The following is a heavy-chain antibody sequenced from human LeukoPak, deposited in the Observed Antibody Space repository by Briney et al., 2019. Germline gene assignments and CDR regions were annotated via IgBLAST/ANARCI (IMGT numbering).Heavy chain of an antibody. V-gene: IGHV4-59*08. J-gene: IGHJ3*02. CDR1: GGSISGYY. CDR2: IYYSGNA. Sequence: SETLSLTCTVSGGSISGYYWSWIRRPPGKGLEWIAYIYYSGNANYNPSLKGRGTISVDTSKNQFSLRLSSVTAADTAVYYCARLHDAFDIWGQGTVVSVSS. CDR3: ARLHDAFDI.